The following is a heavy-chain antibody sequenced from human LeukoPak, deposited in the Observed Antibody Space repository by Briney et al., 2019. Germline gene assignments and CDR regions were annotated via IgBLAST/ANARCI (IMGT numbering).Heavy chain of an antibody. Sequence: PSETLSLTCTVSGGSISSYYWSWIRQPPGKGLEWIGYIYYSGSTNYNPSLKSRVTITVDTSKNQFSLKLSSVTAADTAVYYCASGYSGDDALDYWGQGTLVTVSA. CDR3: ASGYSGDDALDY. J-gene: IGHJ4*02. CDR1: GGSISSYY. D-gene: IGHD5-12*01. V-gene: IGHV4-59*01. CDR2: IYYSGST.